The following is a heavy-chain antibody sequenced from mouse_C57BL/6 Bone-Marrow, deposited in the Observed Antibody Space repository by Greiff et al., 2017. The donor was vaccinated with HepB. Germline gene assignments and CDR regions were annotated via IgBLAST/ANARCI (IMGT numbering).Heavy chain of an antibody. Sequence: EVQGVESGGGLVKPGGSLKLSCAASGFTFSSYTMSWVRQTPEKRLEWVATISGGGGNTYYPDSVKGRFTISRDNAKNTLYLQMSSLRSEDTALYYCAIYYSSMDYWVKEPQSPSPQ. CDR1: GFTFSSYT. D-gene: IGHD2-12*01. CDR2: ISGGGGNT. J-gene: IGHJ4*01. CDR3: AIYYSSMDY. V-gene: IGHV5-9*01.